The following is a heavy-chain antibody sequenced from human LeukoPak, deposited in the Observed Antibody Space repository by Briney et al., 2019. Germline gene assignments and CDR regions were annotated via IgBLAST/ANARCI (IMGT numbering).Heavy chain of an antibody. J-gene: IGHJ5*02. V-gene: IGHV1-18*04. Sequence: ASVKVSRKASGYTFTGYYMHWVRQAPGQGLEWMGWISAYNGNTNYAQKLQGRVTMTTDTSTSTAYMELRSLRSDDTAVYYCARRLSSLAHWFDPWGQGTLVTASS. CDR2: ISAYNGNT. D-gene: IGHD3-16*02. CDR1: GYTFTGYY. CDR3: ARRLSSLAHWFDP.